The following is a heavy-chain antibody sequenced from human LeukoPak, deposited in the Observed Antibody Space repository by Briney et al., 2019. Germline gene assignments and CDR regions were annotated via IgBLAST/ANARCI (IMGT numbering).Heavy chain of an antibody. CDR1: GGSFSGYY. CDR2: NNYSGST. Sequence: SETLSLTCAVYGGSFSGYYWSWIRQPPGKGLEWVGENNYSGSTNYNPSLKSRVTISVDKSNNQFSLKLSSVTAADTAVYYCARLRRGRYCSGGSCYSLQQNDYWGQGTLVTVSS. V-gene: IGHV4-34*01. J-gene: IGHJ4*02. D-gene: IGHD2-15*01. CDR3: ARLRRGRYCSGGSCYSLQQNDY.